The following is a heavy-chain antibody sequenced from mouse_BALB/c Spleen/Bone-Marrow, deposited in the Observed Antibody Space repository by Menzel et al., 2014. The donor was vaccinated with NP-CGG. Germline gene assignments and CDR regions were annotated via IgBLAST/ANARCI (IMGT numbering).Heavy chain of an antibody. J-gene: IGHJ1*01. Sequence: VQLQQSGAELVKPGASVKLSCKASGYTFXSYWMHWVKQRPGQGLEWIGEINPSNGRSNYSEKFKSKATLTVDKSSSTTYVQLSSLTSEDSAVYSCARYNAYDWYFDVWGAETTVTVYS. D-gene: IGHD2-2*01. CDR1: GYTFXSYW. V-gene: IGHV1S81*02. CDR2: INPSNGRS. CDR3: ARYNAYDWYFDV.